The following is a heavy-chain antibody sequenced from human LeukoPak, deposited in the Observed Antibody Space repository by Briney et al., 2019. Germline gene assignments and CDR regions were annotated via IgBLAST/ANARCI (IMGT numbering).Heavy chain of an antibody. J-gene: IGHJ5*02. CDR1: GGSISSSSYY. V-gene: IGHV4-39*07. CDR2: INHSGST. Sequence: SETLSLTCTVSGGSISSSSYYWSWIRQPPGKGLEWIGEINHSGSTNYNPSLKSRVTISVDTSKNQFSLKLSSVTAADTAVYYCASYVAAAGTGWFDPWGQGTLVTVSS. D-gene: IGHD6-13*01. CDR3: ASYVAAAGTGWFDP.